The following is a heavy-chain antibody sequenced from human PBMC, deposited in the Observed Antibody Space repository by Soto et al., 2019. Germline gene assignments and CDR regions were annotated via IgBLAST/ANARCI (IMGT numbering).Heavy chain of an antibody. J-gene: IGHJ6*02. CDR3: ATSPYTVLRYFGWLQYDAGMDV. Sequence: EVELLESGGGLVQPGGSLRLSCAASGFTFSSFAMNWVRQAPGKGLEWVSVISASGGTTYYVDSVKGRFTISRDNSKNTLYLLMNNLRAEDPAKYYCATSPYTVLRYFGWLQYDAGMDVWGQGTTVTVSS. D-gene: IGHD3-9*01. V-gene: IGHV3-23*01. CDR2: ISASGGTT. CDR1: GFTFSSFA.